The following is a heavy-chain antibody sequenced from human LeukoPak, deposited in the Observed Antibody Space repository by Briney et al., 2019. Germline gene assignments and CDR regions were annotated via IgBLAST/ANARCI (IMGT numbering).Heavy chain of an antibody. V-gene: IGHV4-59*08. CDR2: IYYSGST. D-gene: IGHD6-13*01. CDR1: GGSISSYY. Sequence: PSETLSLTCTVSGGSISSYYWSWIRQPPGKGLEWIGYIYYSGSTNYNPSLKGRVTISVDTSKNQFSLKLSSVTAADTAVYYCARHADFEQQLAFDYWGQGTLVTASS. CDR3: ARHADFEQQLAFDY. J-gene: IGHJ4*02.